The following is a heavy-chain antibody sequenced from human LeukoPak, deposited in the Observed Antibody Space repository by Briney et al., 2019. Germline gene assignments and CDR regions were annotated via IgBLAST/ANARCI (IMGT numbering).Heavy chain of an antibody. D-gene: IGHD5-18*01. J-gene: IGHJ4*02. CDR2: IYPRDSDT. V-gene: IGHV5-51*01. CDR3: ARRAMGEYYFDY. Sequence: GESLKISCKTSGYTFASRWIGWVRQMPGKGLEWMGIIYPRDSDTRYSPSFQGQVTISADKSISTAYLQWSSLKASDTAMYYCARRAMGEYYFDYWGQGTLVTVSS. CDR1: GYTFASRW.